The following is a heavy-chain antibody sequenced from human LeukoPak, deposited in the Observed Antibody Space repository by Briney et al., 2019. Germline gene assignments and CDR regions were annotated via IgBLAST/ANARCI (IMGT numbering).Heavy chain of an antibody. CDR3: AKGGVAYSSAYGMDV. CDR2: ISGSGGST. V-gene: IGHV3-23*01. CDR1: GFTFSSYA. Sequence: PGGSLRLSCAASGFTFSSYAMSWVRQAPGKGLEWVSAISGSGGSTYYADSVKGRFTISRDNSKNTLYLQMNSLRAEDTAVYYCAKGGVAYSSAYGMDVWGQGTTVTVSS. D-gene: IGHD3-10*01. J-gene: IGHJ6*02.